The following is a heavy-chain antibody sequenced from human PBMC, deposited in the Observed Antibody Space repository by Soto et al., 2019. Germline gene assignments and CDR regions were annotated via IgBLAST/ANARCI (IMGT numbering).Heavy chain of an antibody. Sequence: HPGGSLRLSCAASGFTFSSYGMHWVRQAPAKGLEWVAVISYDGSEKYSADSVKGRFTISRDNSKNTLYLQMNSLRAEDTAVYYCASDFRKSYGGNFDYWGQGTLVTVSS. D-gene: IGHD4-17*01. J-gene: IGHJ4*02. V-gene: IGHV3-30*03. CDR2: ISYDGSEK. CDR3: ASDFRKSYGGNFDY. CDR1: GFTFSSYG.